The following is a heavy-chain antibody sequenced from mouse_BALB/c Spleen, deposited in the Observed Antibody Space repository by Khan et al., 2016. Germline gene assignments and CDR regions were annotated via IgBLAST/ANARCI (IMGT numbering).Heavy chain of an antibody. J-gene: IGHJ3*01. Sequence: EVQLQESGPGLVKPSQSLSFTCTVTGYSITSDYAWNWIRQFPGNKLEWMGYISYSGNTHYIPSLKSRISITRDTSKNQFFLQLNSVTTEDTATYYCAREDYSWFAYWGQGTPVTVSA. CDR3: AREDYSWFAY. CDR2: ISYSGNT. CDR1: GYSITSDYA. D-gene: IGHD1-1*02. V-gene: IGHV3-2*02.